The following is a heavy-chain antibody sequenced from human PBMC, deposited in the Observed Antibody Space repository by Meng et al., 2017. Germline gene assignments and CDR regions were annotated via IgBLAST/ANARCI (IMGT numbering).Heavy chain of an antibody. Sequence: GGSLRLSCAASGFTFSSYAMHWVRQAPGKGLEWVAVISYDGGNKYYADSVKGRFTISRDNSKNTLYLQMNSLRAEDTAVYYCARDIYYDSSGYYSYPPYYHGMDVWGQGTTVTVSS. CDR1: GFTFSSYA. J-gene: IGHJ6*02. V-gene: IGHV3-30*04. CDR3: ARDIYYDSSGYYSYPPYYHGMDV. CDR2: ISYDGGNK. D-gene: IGHD3-22*01.